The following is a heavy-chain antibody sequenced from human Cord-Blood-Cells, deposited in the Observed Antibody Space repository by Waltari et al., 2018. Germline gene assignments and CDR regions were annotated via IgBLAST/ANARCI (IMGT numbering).Heavy chain of an antibody. J-gene: IGHJ4*02. CDR1: GGSISSSSYY. CDR3: ARREGLKGATDY. CDR2: IYYSGRT. Sequence: QLQLQESGPGLVKPSETLSLTCTVSGGSISSSSYYWGWIRQPPGKGLEWIGSIYYSGRTSYNPSLKSRVTISVDTSKNQFSLKLSSVTAADTAVYYCARREGLKGATDYWGQGTLVTVSS. D-gene: IGHD1-26*01. V-gene: IGHV4-39*01.